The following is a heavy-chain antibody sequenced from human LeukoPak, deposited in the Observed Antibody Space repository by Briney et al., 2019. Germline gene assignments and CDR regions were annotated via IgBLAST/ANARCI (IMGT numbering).Heavy chain of an antibody. CDR2: IYHSGST. Sequence: PSETLSLTCAVSGGSISSGGYSWSWIRQPPGKGLEWIGYIYHSGSTYYNPSLKSRVTISVDRSKNQFSLKLSSVTAADTAVYYCARTITGTTASIYFDYWGREPWSPSPQ. J-gene: IGHJ4*02. V-gene: IGHV4-30-2*01. CDR1: GGSISSGGYS. CDR3: ARTITGTTASIYFDY. D-gene: IGHD1-7*01.